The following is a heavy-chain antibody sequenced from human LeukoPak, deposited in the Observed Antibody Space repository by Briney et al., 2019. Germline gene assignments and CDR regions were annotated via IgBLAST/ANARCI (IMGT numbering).Heavy chain of an antibody. J-gene: IGHJ4*02. CDR3: TTVSGTSGGASHF. CDR1: GLTFSTSG. Sequence: PGGSLRLSCAVSGLTFSTSGMHWVRQAPGKGLEWVSFMSHTGRTIYYADSVRGRFTISRDNAKSSLYLQMNSLRAEDTATYYCTTVSGTSGGASHFWGQGTLVTASS. CDR2: MSHTGRTI. V-gene: IGHV3-48*01. D-gene: IGHD6-25*01.